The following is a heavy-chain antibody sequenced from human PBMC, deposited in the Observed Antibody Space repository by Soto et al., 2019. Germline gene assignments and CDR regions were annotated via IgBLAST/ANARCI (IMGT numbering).Heavy chain of an antibody. CDR3: ARGAPDSSGYLDY. J-gene: IGHJ4*02. D-gene: IGHD3-22*01. CDR2: ISSSSSYT. CDR1: GFTFSDYY. Sequence: PGGPMRHSCAASGFTFSDYYMRWISKAPGKGLEWVSYISSSSSYTNYADSVKGRFTISRDNAKNSLYLQMNSLRAEDTAVYYCARGAPDSSGYLDYWGQGTLVTVSS. V-gene: IGHV3-11*05.